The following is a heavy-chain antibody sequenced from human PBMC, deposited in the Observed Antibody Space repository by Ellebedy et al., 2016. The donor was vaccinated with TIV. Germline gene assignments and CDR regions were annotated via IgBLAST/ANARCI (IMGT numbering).Heavy chain of an antibody. CDR1: GGSISSYY. D-gene: IGHD2-21*02. Sequence: SETLSLTCTVSGGSISSYYWSWIRQPPGKGLEWIGYIYYSGSTNYNPSLKSRVTISVDTSKNQFSLKLSSVTAADTAVYYCARVTGLAYCGGDCSYYYGMDVWGQGTTVTVSS. V-gene: IGHV4-59*08. CDR2: IYYSGST. J-gene: IGHJ6*02. CDR3: ARVTGLAYCGGDCSYYYGMDV.